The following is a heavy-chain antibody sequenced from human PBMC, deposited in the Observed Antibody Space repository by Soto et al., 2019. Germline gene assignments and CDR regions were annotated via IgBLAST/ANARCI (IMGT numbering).Heavy chain of an antibody. J-gene: IGHJ4*02. CDR1: GFTFSSYA. Sequence: EVQLLESGGGLVQPGGSLRLSCAASGFTFSSYAMSWVRQAPWKGLEWVSAISGSGGSTYYADSVKGRFTISRDNSKNTLYLQMNSLRAEDTAVYYCAKDLSWLQLQALFDYWGQGTLVTVSS. V-gene: IGHV3-23*01. D-gene: IGHD5-12*01. CDR2: ISGSGGST. CDR3: AKDLSWLQLQALFDY.